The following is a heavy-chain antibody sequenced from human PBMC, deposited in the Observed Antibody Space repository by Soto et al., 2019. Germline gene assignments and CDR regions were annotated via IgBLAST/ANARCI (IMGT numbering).Heavy chain of an antibody. V-gene: IGHV4-39*07. Sequence: TSETLSLTCTVSGGSISSSSYYWGWIRQPPGKGLEWIGSIYYSGSTYYNPSLKSRVTISVDTSKNQFSLKLSSVTAADTAVYYCARDFTDSSGPTLGMGVWGQGTTVTVSS. CDR1: GGSISSSSYY. CDR3: ARDFTDSSGPTLGMGV. J-gene: IGHJ6*02. CDR2: IYYSGST. D-gene: IGHD6-19*01.